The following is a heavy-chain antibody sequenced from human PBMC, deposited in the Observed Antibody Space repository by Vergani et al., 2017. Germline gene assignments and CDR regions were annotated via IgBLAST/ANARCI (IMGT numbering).Heavy chain of an antibody. CDR3: ARESLGY. CDR1: GITFWKFG. J-gene: IGHJ4*02. CDR2: ISWNSGAV. Sequence: EVDLVESGGGLAQPGGSLRLSCEASGITFWKFGMHWVRQGPGKGLEWVSGISWNSGAVDYADSVRGRFTISRDNSKNTLYLQMNSLRAEDTAVYYCARESLGYWGQGTLVTVSS. V-gene: IGHV3-9*01.